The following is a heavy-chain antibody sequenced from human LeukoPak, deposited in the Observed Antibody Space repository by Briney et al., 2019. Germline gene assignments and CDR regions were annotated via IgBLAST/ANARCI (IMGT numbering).Heavy chain of an antibody. CDR1: GYSFSGYW. CDR2: VYPDNSDT. V-gene: IGHV5-51*01. J-gene: IGHJ4*02. D-gene: IGHD6-19*01. Sequence: GESLKISCKGSGYSFSGYWIGWVRQMPGKGLEWMGIVYPDNSDTRYSPSFQGQVTISAVKSITTAYLHWSSLKASDTAMYYCARVGGIAVADHFDYWGQGTLVTVSS. CDR3: ARVGGIAVADHFDY.